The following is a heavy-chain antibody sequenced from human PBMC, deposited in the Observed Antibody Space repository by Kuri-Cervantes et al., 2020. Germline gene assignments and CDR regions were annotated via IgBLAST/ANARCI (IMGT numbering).Heavy chain of an antibody. D-gene: IGHD1-1*01. J-gene: IGHJ4*02. CDR2: IYCDDDK. Sequence: SGATLVKPTKALTQTCTFSGSSLSSGGINVGWIRQPPGKALEWLALIYCDDDKRYNPTLKNRLTITKDTSTNQVVLTMTNMDPVDTATYYCAHTQLSRHFDYWGQGLLVTVSS. CDR3: AHTQLSRHFDY. CDR1: GSSLSSGGIN. V-gene: IGHV2-5*02.